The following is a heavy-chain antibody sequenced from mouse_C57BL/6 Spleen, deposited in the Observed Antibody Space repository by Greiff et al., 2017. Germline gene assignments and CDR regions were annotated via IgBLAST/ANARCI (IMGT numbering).Heavy chain of an antibody. CDR3: ASSYYGSSFDY. CDR2: ISDGGSYT. CDR1: GFTFSSYA. J-gene: IGHJ2*01. Sequence: EVQLVESGGGLVKPGGSLKFSCAASGFTFSSYAMSWVRQTPEKRLKWVATISDGGSYTYYPDNVKGRFTISRDNAKNNLYLQMRHLRSKDTAMYYCASSYYGSSFDYWGQGTTLTVSS. V-gene: IGHV5-4*01. D-gene: IGHD1-1*01.